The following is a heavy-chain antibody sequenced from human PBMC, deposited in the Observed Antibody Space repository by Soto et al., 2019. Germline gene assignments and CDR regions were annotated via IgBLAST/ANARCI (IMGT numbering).Heavy chain of an antibody. J-gene: IGHJ3*02. CDR2: IYYSGST. V-gene: IGHV4-31*03. Sequence: QVQLQESGPGLVKPSQTLSLTCTVSGGSISSGGYYWSWIRQHPGKGLEWIGYIYYSGSTYYNPSLKSRVTISVDTSKNQFSLKLSSVTAADTAVYYCARENRYDSSGYPAPDAFDIWGQGTMVTVSS. CDR3: ARENRYDSSGYPAPDAFDI. D-gene: IGHD3-22*01. CDR1: GGSISSGGYY.